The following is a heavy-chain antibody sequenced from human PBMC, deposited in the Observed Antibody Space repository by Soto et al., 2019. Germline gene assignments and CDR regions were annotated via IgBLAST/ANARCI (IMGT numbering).Heavy chain of an antibody. D-gene: IGHD3-22*01. J-gene: IGHJ4*02. V-gene: IGHV4-59*01. CDR2: LYYGRSA. CDR1: GDSISSYY. Sequence: QVQLQESGPGLVKPSETLSLTCAVSGDSISSYYCMWIRQPPGKGMESIGYLYYGRSANYNPSLKSRVTLAVDTSTNQCPLTLSSMTAADTAVYYCALRSMAVVPEYWGQGTLVTVSS. CDR3: ALRSMAVVPEY.